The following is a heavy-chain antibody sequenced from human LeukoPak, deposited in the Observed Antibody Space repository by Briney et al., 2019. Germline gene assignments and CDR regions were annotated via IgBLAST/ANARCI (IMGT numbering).Heavy chain of an antibody. D-gene: IGHD3-3*01. Sequence: SETLSLTCTVSGGSISSSSYYWGWIRQPPGKGLEWIGSIYYSGSTYYNPSLKSRVTISVDTSKNQFSLKLSSVTAADTAVYYCASAPRYDFWSGYYTDAFDIWGQGTMVTVSS. J-gene: IGHJ3*02. CDR2: IYYSGST. CDR1: GGSISSSSYY. CDR3: ASAPRYDFWSGYYTDAFDI. V-gene: IGHV4-39*07.